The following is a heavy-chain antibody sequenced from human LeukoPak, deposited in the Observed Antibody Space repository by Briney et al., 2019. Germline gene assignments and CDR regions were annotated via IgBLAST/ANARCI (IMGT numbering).Heavy chain of an antibody. V-gene: IGHV1-2*02. CDR3: ARVRRSEGWFDP. CDR1: GYTFTGYY. D-gene: IGHD1-1*01. Sequence: GASVKVSCKASGYTFTGYYMHWVRQAPGQGLEWMGWINPNSGGTNYAQKFQGRATTTRDTSISTAYMELSRLRSDDTAVYYCARVRRSEGWFDPWGQGTLVTVSS. CDR2: INPNSGGT. J-gene: IGHJ5*02.